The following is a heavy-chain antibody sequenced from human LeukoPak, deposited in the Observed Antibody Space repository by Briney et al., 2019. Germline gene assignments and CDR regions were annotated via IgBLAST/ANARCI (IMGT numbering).Heavy chain of an antibody. J-gene: IGHJ4*02. CDR1: GFTFSSYW. CDR2: INSDGSST. CDR3: AKDSGSFLVRGVSGY. D-gene: IGHD3-10*01. Sequence: GGSLRLSCAASGFTFSSYWMHWVRQAPGKGLVWVSRINSDGSSTSYADSVKGRFTISRDNSKNTLYLQMNSLRAEDTAVYYCAKDSGSFLVRGVSGYWGQGTLVTVSS. V-gene: IGHV3-74*01.